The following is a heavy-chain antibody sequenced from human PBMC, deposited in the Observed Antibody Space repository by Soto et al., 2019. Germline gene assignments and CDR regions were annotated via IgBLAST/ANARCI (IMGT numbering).Heavy chain of an antibody. CDR3: TPLALKYSSGWYEFSD. D-gene: IGHD6-19*01. V-gene: IGHV3-15*07. CDR2: IKSKTDGGTT. Sequence: EVQLVESGGGLVKPGGSLRLSCAASGFTFSNVWMNWVRQAPGKGLEWVGRIKSKTDGGTTDYAEPVKGRFTISGDDSKNPLYLQMNSLKTEDTAVYYCTPLALKYSSGWYEFSDWGQGTLVTVSS. J-gene: IGHJ4*02. CDR1: GFTFSNVW.